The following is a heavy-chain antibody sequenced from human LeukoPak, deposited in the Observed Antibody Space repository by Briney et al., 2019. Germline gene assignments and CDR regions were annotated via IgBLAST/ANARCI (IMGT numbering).Heavy chain of an antibody. J-gene: IGHJ6*04. CDR1: GPAFSTYE. V-gene: IGHV3-48*03. D-gene: IGHD6-25*01. CDR3: AREESSGYYYYGMDV. Sequence: PGGSLRLSCAASGPAFSTYEMNWVRQAPGKGLECVSYISSTGSIVYYADSVQGRFTISRDNAKNSLYLQMNSLRAEDTAIYYCAREESSGYYYYGMDVWGTGTTVTVSS. CDR2: ISSTGSIV.